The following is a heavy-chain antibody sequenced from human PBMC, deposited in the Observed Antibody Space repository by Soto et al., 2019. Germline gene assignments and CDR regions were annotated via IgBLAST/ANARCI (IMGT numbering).Heavy chain of an antibody. CDR1: GYSFTSYW. CDR2: IYPGGSDT. V-gene: IGHV5-51*01. D-gene: IGHD3-10*01. Sequence: GESLKISCKGSGYSFTSYWIGWVRQMPGKGLEWMGIIYPGGSDTRYSPSFQGQVTISADKSISTAYLQWSSLKASDTAMYYCARRGITMVRGVIADYGMDVWGQGTTVTVSS. CDR3: ARRGITMVRGVIADYGMDV. J-gene: IGHJ6*02.